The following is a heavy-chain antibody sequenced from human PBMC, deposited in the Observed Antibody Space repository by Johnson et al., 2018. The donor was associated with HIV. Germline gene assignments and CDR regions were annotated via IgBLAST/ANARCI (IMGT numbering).Heavy chain of an antibody. CDR1: GFTFSNAW. Sequence: VQLVESGGGLVKPGGSLRLSCAASGFTFSNAWLTWVRQAPGTGLEWVGRINSMTDGGTTDYAAPVTGRFTIASDDSKSTLYLQMNSLKTEDTAVYYCTTAIFGVIVHAFDIWGQGTMVTVSS. J-gene: IGHJ3*02. CDR3: TTAIFGVIVHAFDI. V-gene: IGHV3-15*01. CDR2: INSMTDGGTT. D-gene: IGHD3-3*01.